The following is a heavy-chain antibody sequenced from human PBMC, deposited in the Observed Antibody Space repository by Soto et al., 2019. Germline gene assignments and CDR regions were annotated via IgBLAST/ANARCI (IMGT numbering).Heavy chain of an antibody. CDR2: IKFDGSVK. CDR1: GFTFRDYG. J-gene: IGHJ4*02. D-gene: IGHD2-2*01. V-gene: IGHV3-7*03. Sequence: PGGSLGLGCAASGFTFRDYGMSWVRQAPGKGPEWVANIKFDGSVKQYVDSVRGRFTISRDNSRNSLFLQMNSLRAGDTAVYYCVKDGGYCSSTTCYSPRNHYFDSWGQGTLVTVSS. CDR3: VKDGGYCSSTTCYSPRNHYFDS.